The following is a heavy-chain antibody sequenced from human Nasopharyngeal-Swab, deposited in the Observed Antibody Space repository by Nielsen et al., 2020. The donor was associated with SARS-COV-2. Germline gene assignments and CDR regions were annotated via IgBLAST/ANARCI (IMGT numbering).Heavy chain of an antibody. V-gene: IGHV1-69*13. Sequence: SVKVSCKASGGTFSSYAISWVRQPPGQGLEWMGGIIPIFGTANYAQKFQGRVTITADESTSTAYMELRSLRSDDTAVYYCARVGTLVMEYQLLMESDYWGQGTLVTVSS. CDR3: ARVGTLVMEYQLLMESDY. CDR1: GGTFSSYA. D-gene: IGHD2-2*01. J-gene: IGHJ4*02. CDR2: IIPIFGTA.